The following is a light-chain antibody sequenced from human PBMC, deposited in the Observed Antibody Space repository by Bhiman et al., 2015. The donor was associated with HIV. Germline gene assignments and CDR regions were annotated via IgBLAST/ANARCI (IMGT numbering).Light chain of an antibody. CDR3: SSYASSSTLV. CDR2: NVS. Sequence: QSALTQSASVSGSPGQSITISCTGTSRDVGGYDYVSWYQQHPGKAPRLIIYNVSQRPSGISSRFSGSKSANTASLTISGLQAEDEADYYCSSYASSSTLVFGGGTQLTVL. V-gene: IGLV2-14*03. CDR1: SRDVGGYDY. J-gene: IGLJ2*01.